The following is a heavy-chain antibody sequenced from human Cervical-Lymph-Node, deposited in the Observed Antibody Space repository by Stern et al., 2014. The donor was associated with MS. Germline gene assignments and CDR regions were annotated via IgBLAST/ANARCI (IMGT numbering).Heavy chain of an antibody. J-gene: IGHJ6*02. CDR1: GYTFTDYY. CDR2: INPSAGGT. CDR3: ARPYGNHNLYYYGMDV. V-gene: IGHV1-2*06. D-gene: IGHD4-11*01. Sequence: VQLLESGAEVKKPGASVKVSCKASGYTFTDYYMHWVRQAPGQGLEWVGRINPSAGGTNSAQEFRGRVAMTTDTSINTAYLELSRLTSDDTAVYFCARPYGNHNLYYYGMDVWGQGTTVTVSS.